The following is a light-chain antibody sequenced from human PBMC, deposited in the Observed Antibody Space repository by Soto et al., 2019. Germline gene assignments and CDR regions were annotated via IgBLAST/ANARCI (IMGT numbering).Light chain of an antibody. Sequence: DIQMTQSPSSLSASVGDRVTITCRGSQSISNYVNWYQQKPGKAPKFLIYVASTLQIGVPSRFSGSGSGTDFTLTISSLQPEDFATYYCQQSYSSPYTFGPGTKLEIK. V-gene: IGKV1-39*01. CDR2: VAS. CDR1: QSISNY. CDR3: QQSYSSPYT. J-gene: IGKJ2*01.